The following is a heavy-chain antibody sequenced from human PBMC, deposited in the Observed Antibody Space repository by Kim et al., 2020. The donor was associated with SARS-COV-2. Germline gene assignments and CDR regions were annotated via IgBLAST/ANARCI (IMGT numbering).Heavy chain of an antibody. V-gene: IGHV3-23*01. Sequence: GGSLRLSCAASGFTFSSYAMSWVRQAPGKGLEWVSAISGSGGSTYYADSVKGRFTISRDNSKNTLYLQMNSLRAEDTAVYYCARDLGGDSGYDGDNYLDYWGQGTLVTVSS. CDR3: ARDLGGDSGYDGDNYLDY. CDR2: ISGSGGST. D-gene: IGHD5-12*01. J-gene: IGHJ4*02. CDR1: GFTFSSYA.